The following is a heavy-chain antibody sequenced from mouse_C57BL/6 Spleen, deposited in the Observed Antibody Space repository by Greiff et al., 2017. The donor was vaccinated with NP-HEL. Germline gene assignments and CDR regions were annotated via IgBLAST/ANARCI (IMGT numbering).Heavy chain of an antibody. Sequence: QVQLQQPGAELVKPGASVKLSCKASGYTFTSYWMHWVKQRPGQGLEWIGMIHPNSGSTNYNQKFKGKAILTADKSSSTAYMELRSLTSEDSAVYYCTRTGSPFWYFDDWGTGTTVTVSS. J-gene: IGHJ1*03. CDR2: IHPNSGST. V-gene: IGHV1-64*01. CDR3: TRTGSPFWYFDD. CDR1: GYTFTSYW.